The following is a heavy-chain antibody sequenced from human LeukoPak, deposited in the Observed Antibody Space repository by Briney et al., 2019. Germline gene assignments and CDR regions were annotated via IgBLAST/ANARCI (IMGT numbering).Heavy chain of an antibody. Sequence: SETLSLTCTVSGGSISSHYWSWIRQPPGKGLEWIGYIYYSGSTSYNPSLKSRVTISVDTSKNQFSLKLSSVTAAETAVYYCARDLDYWGQGTLVTVSS. CDR1: GGSISSHY. J-gene: IGHJ4*02. V-gene: IGHV4-59*11. CDR3: ARDLDY. CDR2: IYYSGST.